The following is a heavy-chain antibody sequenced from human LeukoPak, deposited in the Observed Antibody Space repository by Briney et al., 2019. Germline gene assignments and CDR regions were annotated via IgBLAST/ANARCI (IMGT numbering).Heavy chain of an antibody. J-gene: IGHJ1*01. CDR1: GGTFSSYA. CDR2: IIPIFGTA. Sequence: SVKVSCKASGGTFSSYAISWVRQAPGQGLEWMGGIIPIFGTANYAQKFQGRVTITADESTSTAYMELSSLRSEDTAVCYCARTRYSSSWYGAEYFQHWGQGTLVTVSS. V-gene: IGHV1-69*13. CDR3: ARTRYSSSWYGAEYFQH. D-gene: IGHD6-13*01.